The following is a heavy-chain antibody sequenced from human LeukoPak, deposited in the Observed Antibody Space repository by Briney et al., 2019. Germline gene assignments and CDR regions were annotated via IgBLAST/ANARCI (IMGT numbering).Heavy chain of an antibody. CDR1: GGSISSSSYY. CDR3: ARDHRIFDY. Sequence: SETLSLTCSVSGGSISSSSYYWGWIRQPPGKGLEWIGSIYYSGSTYSNPSLKSRATISVDTSKNQFSLKLSSVTAADRAVYFCARDHRIFDYWGQGTLVTVSS. J-gene: IGHJ4*02. CDR2: IYYSGST. D-gene: IGHD2-15*01. V-gene: IGHV4-39*07.